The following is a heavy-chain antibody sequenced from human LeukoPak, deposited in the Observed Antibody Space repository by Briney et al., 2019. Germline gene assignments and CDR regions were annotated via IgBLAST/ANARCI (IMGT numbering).Heavy chain of an antibody. J-gene: IGHJ3*02. CDR2: INPNSGGT. CDR1: GYTFTGYY. CDR3: AREPLYSPSAFDI. V-gene: IGHV1-2*02. D-gene: IGHD5-18*01. Sequence: ASVKVSCKASGYTFTGYYMHWVRQAPGQGLEWMGWINPNSGGTNYAQKFQGRVTMTRDTSISTAYMELSRLRSDDTAVYYCAREPLYSPSAFDIRGQGTMVTVSS.